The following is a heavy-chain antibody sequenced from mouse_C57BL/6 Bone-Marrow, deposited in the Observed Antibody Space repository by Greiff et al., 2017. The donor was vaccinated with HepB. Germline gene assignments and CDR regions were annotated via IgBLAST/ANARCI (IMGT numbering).Heavy chain of an antibody. Sequence: QVQLQQSGAELARPGASVKMSCKASGYTFTSYTMHWVKQRPGQGLEWIGYINPSSGYTKYNQKFKDEATLTADKSSSTAYMQLSSLTSEDSAVYYCARLELGYERVYWGQGTTLTVSS. CDR1: GYTFTSYT. CDR2: INPSSGYT. J-gene: IGHJ2*01. V-gene: IGHV1-4*01. D-gene: IGHD2-2*01. CDR3: ARLELGYERVY.